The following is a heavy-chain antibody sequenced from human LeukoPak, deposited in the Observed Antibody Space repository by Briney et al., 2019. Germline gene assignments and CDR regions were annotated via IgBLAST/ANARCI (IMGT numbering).Heavy chain of an antibody. Sequence: GGSLRLSCLSSGFRFSRYWMTWVRQAPGQGLEGQANSTEDESEKSYEDSVKRQFTISRDNARNSLYLQMNRQRSEDTGVYYCARDRDYQGSSIHYDVFDIWGQGTMVTVSP. CDR3: ARDRDYQGSSIHYDVFDI. CDR1: GFRFSRYW. D-gene: IGHD2-2*01. V-gene: IGHV3-7*05. J-gene: IGHJ3*02. CDR2: STEDESEK.